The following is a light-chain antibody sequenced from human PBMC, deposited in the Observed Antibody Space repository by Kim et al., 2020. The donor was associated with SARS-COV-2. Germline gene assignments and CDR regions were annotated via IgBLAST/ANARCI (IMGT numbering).Light chain of an antibody. Sequence: SPGEGATLSGGASQSNISTYLAWFQQKPGQAPRLLMYGASYRATDIPDRFSGSASGAVFTLTISRLEPEDSAVYYCHYYGTSFLTFGGGTKVDIK. CDR2: GAS. CDR3: HYYGTSFLT. J-gene: IGKJ4*01. CDR1: QSNISTY. V-gene: IGKV3-20*01.